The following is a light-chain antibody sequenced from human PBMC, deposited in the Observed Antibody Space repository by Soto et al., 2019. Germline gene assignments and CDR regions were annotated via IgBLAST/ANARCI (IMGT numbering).Light chain of an antibody. J-gene: IGKJ3*01. CDR2: AAS. Sequence: DIQMTQSPSSLSASVEDRVTITCRASKGIRNDLGWYQQKPGKVPKRLIYAASSLQSGVPSRFSGRASGKESTLAISSLRPEDCATYHFLQHNSYPLTFGPGNKVAIK. CDR3: LQHNSYPLT. CDR1: KGIRND. V-gene: IGKV1-17*01.